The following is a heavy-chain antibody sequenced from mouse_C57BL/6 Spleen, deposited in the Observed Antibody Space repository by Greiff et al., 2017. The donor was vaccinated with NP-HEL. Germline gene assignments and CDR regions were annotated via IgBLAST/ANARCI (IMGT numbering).Heavy chain of an antibody. Sequence: EVKLMESEGGLVQPGSSMKLSCTASGFTFSDYYMAWVRQVPEKGLEWVANINYDGSSTYYLDSLKSRFIISRDNAKNILYLQMSSLKSEDTATYYCAREDLEWYFDVWGTGTTVTVSS. CDR2: INYDGSST. V-gene: IGHV5-16*01. CDR1: GFTFSDYY. CDR3: AREDLEWYFDV. J-gene: IGHJ1*03.